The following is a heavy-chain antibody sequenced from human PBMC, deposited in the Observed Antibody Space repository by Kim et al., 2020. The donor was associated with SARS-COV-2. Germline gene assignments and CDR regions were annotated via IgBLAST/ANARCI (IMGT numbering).Heavy chain of an antibody. D-gene: IGHD3-9*01. CDR1: GGTFSSYA. CDR3: ASFDAEDRFDYYYGMDV. Sequence: SVKVSCKASGGTFSSYAISWVRQAPGQGLEWMGGIIPIFGTANYAQKFQGRVTITADESTSTAYMELSSLRSEDTAVYYCASFDAEDRFDYYYGMDVWGQGTTVTVSS. J-gene: IGHJ6*02. V-gene: IGHV1-69*13. CDR2: IIPIFGTA.